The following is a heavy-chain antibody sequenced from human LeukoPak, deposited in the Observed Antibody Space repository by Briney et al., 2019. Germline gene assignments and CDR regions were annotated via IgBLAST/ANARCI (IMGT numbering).Heavy chain of an antibody. CDR1: GFTFSRNA. CDR3: AKALVRGPYYFDY. D-gene: IGHD3-16*02. J-gene: IGHJ4*02. Sequence: GGSMRLSSAASGFTFSRNAMSWVRQAPGKGLEWVSAISGSGGSTYYADSVKGRFTISRDNSKNTLYLQMNSLRAEDTAVYYCAKALVRGPYYFDYWGQGTLVTVSS. CDR2: ISGSGGST. V-gene: IGHV3-23*01.